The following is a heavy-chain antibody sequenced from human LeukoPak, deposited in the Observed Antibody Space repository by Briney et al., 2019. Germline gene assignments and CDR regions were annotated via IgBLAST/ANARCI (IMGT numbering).Heavy chain of an antibody. D-gene: IGHD6-13*01. CDR2: IYPSDSDV. V-gene: IGHV5-51*01. CDR3: ARQGYNSTWDRYLAY. J-gene: IGHJ4*02. Sequence: GESLKISCKGSGHSFSNYWIGWVRQMPGKGLEWMGIIYPSDSDVRYSPSFQGQVTISADKSISTAYLQWSSLQAPDTAMYYCARQGYNSTWDRYLAYWGQGTQVTVSS. CDR1: GHSFSNYW.